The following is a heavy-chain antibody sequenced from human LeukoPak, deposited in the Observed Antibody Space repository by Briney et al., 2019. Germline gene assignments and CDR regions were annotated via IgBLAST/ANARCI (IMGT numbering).Heavy chain of an antibody. CDR2: IYSGGST. Sequence: GGSLRLSCAASGFTVSSNYMNWVRQAPGKGLEWVSIIYSGGSTFYADSVKGRLTISRDNSKNTLFLQMNSLRAEDTAVYYCARSNDAFDIWGQGTMVTVSS. CDR1: GFTVSSNY. J-gene: IGHJ3*02. D-gene: IGHD5/OR15-5a*01. V-gene: IGHV3-53*01. CDR3: ARSNDAFDI.